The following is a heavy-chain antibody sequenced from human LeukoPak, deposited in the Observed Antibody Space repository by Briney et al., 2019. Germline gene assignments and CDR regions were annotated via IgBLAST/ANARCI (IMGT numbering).Heavy chain of an antibody. CDR2: INCDNGNT. J-gene: IGHJ4*02. CDR1: GYYFSTNS. Sequence: ASVSVSCETSGYYFSTNSINWVRQAPGQGLEWVGWINCDNGNTNYGQKFQGRVTMTTDTPTKTAYMEMRSLTSDDTAVYYCAREWRGGDYWGQGSLVTVSS. D-gene: IGHD3-16*01. CDR3: AREWRGGDY. V-gene: IGHV1-18*01.